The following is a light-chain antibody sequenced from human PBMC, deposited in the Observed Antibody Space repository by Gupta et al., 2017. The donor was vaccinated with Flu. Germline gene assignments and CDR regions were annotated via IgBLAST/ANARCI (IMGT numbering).Light chain of an antibody. V-gene: IGLV2-11*01. CDR3: CSYAGSYTEV. CDR1: SSDVGGYNY. J-gene: IGLJ3*02. CDR2: DVS. Sequence: TSSDVGGYNYVSWYQQHPGKAPKLMIYDVSKRPSGVPDRFSGSKSGNTASLTIPGLQAEDEADYYCCSYAGSYTEVFGGGTELTVL.